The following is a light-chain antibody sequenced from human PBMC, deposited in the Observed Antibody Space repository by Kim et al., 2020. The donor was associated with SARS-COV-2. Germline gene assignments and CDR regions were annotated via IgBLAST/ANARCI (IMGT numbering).Light chain of an antibody. CDR3: NSYTTSKTYV. CDR1: SSDVGAYHY. Sequence: GQSITMSCTGTSSDVGAYHYVSWYQQHAGRAPKLIIYDVTNRPSGVSNRFSASKSGNTASLTISGLQAEDEADYYCNSYTTSKTYVFGSGTKVTVL. V-gene: IGLV2-14*03. J-gene: IGLJ1*01. CDR2: DVT.